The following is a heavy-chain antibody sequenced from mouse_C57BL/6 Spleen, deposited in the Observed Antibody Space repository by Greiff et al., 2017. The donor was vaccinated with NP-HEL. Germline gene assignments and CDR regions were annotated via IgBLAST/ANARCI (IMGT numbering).Heavy chain of an antibody. Sequence: VQLQQSGPELVKPGASVKISCKASGYSFTSYYIHWVKQRPGQGLEWIGWIYPGSGNTKYNEKFKGKATLTADTSSSTAYMQLSSLTSEDSAVYYCAFYDGYQSYFDYWGQGTTLTVSS. CDR2: IYPGSGNT. D-gene: IGHD2-3*01. CDR3: AFYDGYQSYFDY. J-gene: IGHJ2*01. CDR1: GYSFTSYY. V-gene: IGHV1-66*01.